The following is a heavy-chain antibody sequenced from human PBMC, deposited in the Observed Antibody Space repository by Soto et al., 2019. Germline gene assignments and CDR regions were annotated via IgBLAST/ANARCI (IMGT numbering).Heavy chain of an antibody. CDR2: FYYFGST. CDR1: GDSISSRVYY. D-gene: IGHD3-3*01. J-gene: IGHJ5*02. V-gene: IGHV4-39*01. Sequence: QLQLQESSPGLVKPSQTLSLTCSVSGDSISSRVYYWGWIRQPPGKGLEWIGNFYYFGSTYYNPSLKSRVTISVDTSNNQLSLRLRSVTAADTAVYYCATSTMTSNWFDPWGQGTLVTVSS. CDR3: ATSTMTSNWFDP.